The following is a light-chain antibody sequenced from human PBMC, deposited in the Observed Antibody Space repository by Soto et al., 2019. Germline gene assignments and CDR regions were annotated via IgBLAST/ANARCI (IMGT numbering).Light chain of an antibody. CDR1: QGISSY. CDR3: QQYNSYPIT. Sequence: AIRMTQSPSSLSASTGDRATLTCRASQGISSYLAWYQQKPGKAPKLLIYDASNLESGVPSRFSGSGSGTEFTLTISSLQPDDFATYYCQQYNSYPITFGQGTRLEIK. J-gene: IGKJ5*01. V-gene: IGKV1-8*01. CDR2: DAS.